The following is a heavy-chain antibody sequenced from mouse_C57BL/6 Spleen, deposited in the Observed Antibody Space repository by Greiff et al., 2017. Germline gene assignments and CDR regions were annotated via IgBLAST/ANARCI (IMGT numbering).Heavy chain of an antibody. J-gene: IGHJ1*03. CDR1: GFTFSDYY. CDR2: INYDGSST. V-gene: IGHV5-16*01. Sequence: EVQRVESEGGLVQPGSSMKLSCTASGFTFSDYYMAWVRQVPEKGLEWVANINYDGSSTYYLDSLKSRFIISRDKAKNILYLQMSSLKSEDTATYYCARDGGDPGWYFEVWGTGTTVTVSS. CDR3: ARDGGDPGWYFEV.